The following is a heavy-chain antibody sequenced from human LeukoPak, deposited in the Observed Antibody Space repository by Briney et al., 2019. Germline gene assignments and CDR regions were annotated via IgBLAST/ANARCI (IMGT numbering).Heavy chain of an antibody. D-gene: IGHD3-10*01. Sequence: PSETLSLTCTVSGGSISSGGYYWSWIRQHPGKGLEWIGYIYYSGSTYYNASLKSRVTISVDTSKNQFSLKLSSVTAADTAVYYCARVFGLESGSYYAPWYFDYWGQGTLVTVSS. V-gene: IGHV4-31*03. CDR1: GGSISSGGYY. J-gene: IGHJ4*02. CDR2: IYYSGST. CDR3: ARVFGLESGSYYAPWYFDY.